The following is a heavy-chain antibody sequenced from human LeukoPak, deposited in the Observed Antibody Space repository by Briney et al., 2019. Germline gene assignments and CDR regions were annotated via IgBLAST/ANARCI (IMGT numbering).Heavy chain of an antibody. V-gene: IGHV5-51*01. Sequence: PGGSPQISFTGPGYIISSHWVAWVGKMPGKKMKMMGTIYPGDSDTGYSPSFQGQINISADKSISTAYLQWSSMKASDTAKYYCARPNTGYRKHYFDYWGQGTLVTVSS. CDR1: GYIISSHW. D-gene: IGHD1-14*01. J-gene: IGHJ4*02. CDR3: ARPNTGYRKHYFDY. CDR2: IYPGDSDT.